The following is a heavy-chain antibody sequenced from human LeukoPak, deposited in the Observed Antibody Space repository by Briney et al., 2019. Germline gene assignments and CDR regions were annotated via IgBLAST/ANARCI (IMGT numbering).Heavy chain of an antibody. D-gene: IGHD3-22*01. Sequence: KPSETLSLTCTVSGGSISSYYWSWIRQLPGKGLEWIGYIYYSGSTNYNPSLKSRVTISVDTSKNQFSLKLSSVTAADTAVYYCAKFPPDYYDSSGYHLTGYWGQGTLVTVSS. CDR1: GGSISSYY. CDR3: AKFPPDYYDSSGYHLTGY. CDR2: IYYSGST. V-gene: IGHV4-59*01. J-gene: IGHJ4*02.